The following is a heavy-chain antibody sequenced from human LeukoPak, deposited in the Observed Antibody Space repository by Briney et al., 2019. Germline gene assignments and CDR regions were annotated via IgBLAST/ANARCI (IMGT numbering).Heavy chain of an antibody. CDR2: ISGSGAGT. CDR1: GFTFSNYG. CDR3: AKRDPGDY. V-gene: IGHV3-23*01. J-gene: IGHJ4*02. Sequence: GGSLRLSCAASGFTFSNYGMSWVRQAPGKGLEWVSAISGSGAGTFYANSVKGRFTISRDNSKNTLYLQMNSLRAEDTAVYYCAKRDPGDYWGQGTLVTVSS.